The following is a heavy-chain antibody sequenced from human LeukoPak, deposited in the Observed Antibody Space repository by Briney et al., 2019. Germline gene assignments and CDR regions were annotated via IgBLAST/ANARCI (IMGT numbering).Heavy chain of an antibody. J-gene: IGHJ6*03. V-gene: IGHV3-7*01. Sequence: GGSLRLSCAASGFTFSSYWMSWVRQAPGKGLEWVANIKQDGSEKYYVDSVKGRFTISRDNAKNSLYLQMNSLRAEDTAVYYCARAAQLAYYYYYMDVWGKGTTVTVSS. CDR3: ARAAQLAYYYYYMDV. D-gene: IGHD6-13*01. CDR1: GFTFSSYW. CDR2: IKQDGSEK.